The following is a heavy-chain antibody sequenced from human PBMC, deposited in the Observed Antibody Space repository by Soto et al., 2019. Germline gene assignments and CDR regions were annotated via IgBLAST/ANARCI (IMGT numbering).Heavy chain of an antibody. CDR2: IYHSGST. CDR1: DWSFSIYY. CDR3: ARSFDY. Sequence: PSETLSLTCTVYDWSFSIYYWSWIRQLPGKGLEWIGEIYHSGSTNYNPSLKCRVTISLDTSKYQCSLSLTSVTAADTAVYYCARSFDYWGQGTLVTVSS. J-gene: IGHJ4*02. V-gene: IGHV4-34*01.